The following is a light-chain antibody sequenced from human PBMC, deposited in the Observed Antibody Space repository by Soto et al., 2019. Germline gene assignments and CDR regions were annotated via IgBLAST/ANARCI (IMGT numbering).Light chain of an antibody. Sequence: DIEMTQSPSTLSASLGDRVTISCRASQSISSWLAWYQQKPGKAPKLLISDVSNLERGVPPRFSGSGSGTEFTLTISSLETDDVATYYCQQYSSYASFGQGTKVE. CDR3: QQYSSYAS. CDR2: DVS. V-gene: IGKV1-5*01. J-gene: IGKJ1*01. CDR1: QSISSW.